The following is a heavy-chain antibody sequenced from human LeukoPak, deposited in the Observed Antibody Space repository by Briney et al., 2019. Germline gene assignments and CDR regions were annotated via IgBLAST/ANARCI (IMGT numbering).Heavy chain of an antibody. V-gene: IGHV4-61*02. J-gene: IGHJ3*02. CDR2: ISSSGST. CDR1: GDSISSGDYY. D-gene: IGHD3-16*01. Sequence: KPSETLSLTCTVSGDSISSGDYYWSWIRQPAGKGLEWIGRISSSGSTNYNPSLKSRVTISVDTSKNQFSLKLSSVTAADTAVYYCARDVSITGYAFDIWGQGTMVTVSS. CDR3: ARDVSITGYAFDI.